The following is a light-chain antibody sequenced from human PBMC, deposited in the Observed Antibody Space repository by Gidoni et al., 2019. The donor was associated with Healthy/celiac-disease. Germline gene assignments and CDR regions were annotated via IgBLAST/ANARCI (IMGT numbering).Light chain of an antibody. Sequence: ELVMTQSPATLFVSPGESATLSCRASQSGSSNLAWSQQQPRKAPRLLIYGAATRATGIPARFSGSGSGTEFTLTISSLLAEDVAVYYCQQYNDWPLLTFGGGTKVEIK. V-gene: IGKV3-15*01. J-gene: IGKJ4*01. CDR3: QQYNDWPLLT. CDR1: QSGSSN. CDR2: GAA.